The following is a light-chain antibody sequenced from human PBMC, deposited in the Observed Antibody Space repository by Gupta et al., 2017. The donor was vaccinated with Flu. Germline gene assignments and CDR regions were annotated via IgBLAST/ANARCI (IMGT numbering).Light chain of an antibody. J-gene: IGKJ1*01. CDR3: QQYGNSPPWT. V-gene: IGKV3-20*01. CDR1: QTISSSY. Sequence: TLSLSPEERASLSCRASQTISSSYLAWYQHKPGQAPRLLIYGASSRATGIPDRFSGSGYGTDFTLTISRREPEDFAVYYCQQYGNSPPWTFGQGTKVEIK. CDR2: GAS.